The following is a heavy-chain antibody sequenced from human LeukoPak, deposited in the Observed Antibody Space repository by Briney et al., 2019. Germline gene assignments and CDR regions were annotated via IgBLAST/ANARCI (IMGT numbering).Heavy chain of an antibody. CDR2: ISSSSSYI. V-gene: IGHV3-21*01. J-gene: IGHJ4*02. Sequence: GGSLRLSCAASGFIFSNFGMNWVRQAPGKGLEWVSSISSSSSYIYYADSVKGRFTISRDNAKNSLYLQMNSLRAEDTAVYYCARERQFDYWGQGTLVTVSS. CDR1: GFIFSNFG. CDR3: ARERQFDY.